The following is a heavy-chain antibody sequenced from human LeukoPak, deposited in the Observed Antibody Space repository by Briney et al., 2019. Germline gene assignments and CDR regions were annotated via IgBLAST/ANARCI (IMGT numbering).Heavy chain of an antibody. CDR1: GFTFSSYA. V-gene: IGHV3-23*01. D-gene: IGHD3-16*02. CDR3: AKGPPRRVISSPYYFDY. J-gene: IGHJ4*02. CDR2: ISGSGGST. Sequence: GGFLRLSCAASGFTFSSYAMSWVRQAPGKGLEWVSAISGSGGSTYYADSVKGQFTISRDNSKNTLYLQMNSLRAEDTAVYYCAKGPPRRVISSPYYFDYWGQGTLVTVSS.